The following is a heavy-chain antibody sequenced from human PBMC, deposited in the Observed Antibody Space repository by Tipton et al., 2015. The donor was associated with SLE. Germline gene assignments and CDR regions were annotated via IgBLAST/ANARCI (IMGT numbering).Heavy chain of an antibody. D-gene: IGHD6-19*01. Sequence: SLRLSCAASGFTFNSYAMHWVRQAPGKGLEWVAVISYDGSNKYYADSVKGRFTISRDNSKNTLYLQMNSLRAEDTAVYYCARPLAGSHFDYWGQGTLVTVSS. J-gene: IGHJ4*02. CDR2: ISYDGSNK. CDR3: ARPLAGSHFDY. V-gene: IGHV3-30*14. CDR1: GFTFNSYA.